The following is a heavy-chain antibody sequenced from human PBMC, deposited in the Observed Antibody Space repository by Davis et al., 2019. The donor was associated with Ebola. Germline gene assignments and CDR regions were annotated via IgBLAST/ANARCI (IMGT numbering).Heavy chain of an antibody. CDR1: GYTLTELS. V-gene: IGHV1-24*01. J-gene: IGHJ4*02. D-gene: IGHD2-8*02. CDR3: ATDHCTGGVCYPPFDY. CDR2: FDPEDGET. Sequence: ASVKVSCKVSGYTLTELSMHWVRQAPGKGLEWMGGFDPEDGETIYAQKFQGRVTMTEDTSTDTAYMELSSLRSEDTAVYYCATDHCTGGVCYPPFDYWGQGTLVTVSS.